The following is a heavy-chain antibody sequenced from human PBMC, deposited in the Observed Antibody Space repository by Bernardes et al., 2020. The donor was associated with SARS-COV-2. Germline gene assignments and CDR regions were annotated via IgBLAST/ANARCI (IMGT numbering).Heavy chain of an antibody. D-gene: IGHD2-2*02. CDR3: ARWKGYCSSTSCYIDY. CDR1: GFTFSSYS. Sequence: GGSLRLSCAASGFTFSSYSMNWVRQAPGKGLEWVSSISSSSSYIYYADSVKGRFTISRDNAKNSLYLQMNSLRAEDTAVYYCARWKGYCSSTSCYIDYWGQGTLVTVSS. V-gene: IGHV3-21*01. J-gene: IGHJ4*02. CDR2: ISSSSSYI.